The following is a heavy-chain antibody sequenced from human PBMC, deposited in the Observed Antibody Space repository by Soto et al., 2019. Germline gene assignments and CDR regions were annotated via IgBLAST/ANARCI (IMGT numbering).Heavy chain of an antibody. CDR1: GFTLSSYA. CDR3: AKDPAVLRSPDGMDV. CDR2: ISGSGGST. Sequence: PGGSLRLSCAASGFTLSSYAMSWVRQAPGKGLEWVSAISGSGGSTYYADSVKGRFTISRDNSKNTLYLQMNSLRAEDTAVYYCAKDPAVLRSPDGMDVWGQGTTVTVSS. J-gene: IGHJ6*02. V-gene: IGHV3-23*01. D-gene: IGHD3-3*01.